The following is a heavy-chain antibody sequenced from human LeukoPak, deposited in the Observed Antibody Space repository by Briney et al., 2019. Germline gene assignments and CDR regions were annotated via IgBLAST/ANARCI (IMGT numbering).Heavy chain of an antibody. J-gene: IGHJ5*02. Sequence: SQTLSLTCTVSGGSISGGSYNWIWLRQPAGQGLEWIVRIYTSGSTNYNPSLKSRVTISVETSKNQFSLKLMSVSAADTAVYYCSRVYCGGDCYQFDPWGQGTLVTVSS. D-gene: IGHD2-21*02. V-gene: IGHV4-61*02. CDR2: IYTSGST. CDR1: GGSISGGSYN. CDR3: SRVYCGGDCYQFDP.